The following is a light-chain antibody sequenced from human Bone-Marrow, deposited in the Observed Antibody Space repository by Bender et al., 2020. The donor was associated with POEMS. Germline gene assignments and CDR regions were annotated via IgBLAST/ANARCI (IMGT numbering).Light chain of an antibody. CDR1: SFNIGKNG. J-gene: IGLJ2*01. Sequence: QSVLTQPPSVSGAPGQRVTFSCSGSSFNIGKNGVNWYQKFPGQAPKLLVHFDDLLSSGVSARFSASKSGTSASLAISGAQSDDEAEYYCATWDDALNGVVFGGGTKLTV. CDR2: FDD. CDR3: ATWDDALNGVV. V-gene: IGLV1-36*01.